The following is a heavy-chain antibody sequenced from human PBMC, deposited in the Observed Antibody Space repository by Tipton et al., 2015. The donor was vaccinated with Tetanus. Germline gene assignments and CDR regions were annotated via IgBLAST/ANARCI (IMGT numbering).Heavy chain of an antibody. Sequence: SLRLSCSASGFIFSNYWMSWVRQAPGKGLQWVGGMSGTGGSTYYADSVRGRFTVSRDNSENYLYLQMTSLRAEDTAIYYCAKAKTWINLWFGDAWGPGTRVTVSP. V-gene: IGHV3-23*01. CDR2: MSGTGGST. CDR1: GFIFSNYW. CDR3: AKAKTWINLWFGDA. D-gene: IGHD3-10*01. J-gene: IGHJ5*02.